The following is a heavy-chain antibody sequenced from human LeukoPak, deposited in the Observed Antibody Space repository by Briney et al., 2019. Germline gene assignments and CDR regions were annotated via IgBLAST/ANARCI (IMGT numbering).Heavy chain of an antibody. D-gene: IGHD6-13*01. J-gene: IGHJ4*02. V-gene: IGHV4-38-2*02. CDR3: ARRPRIAAAGNGEGEDY. CDR2: INHSGST. Sequence: SETLSLTCTVSGYSISSGYYWGWIRQPPGKGLEWIGEINHSGSTNYNPSLKSRVTISVDKSKNQFSLKLSSVTAADTAVYYCARRPRIAAAGNGEGEDYWGQGTLVTVSS. CDR1: GYSISSGYY.